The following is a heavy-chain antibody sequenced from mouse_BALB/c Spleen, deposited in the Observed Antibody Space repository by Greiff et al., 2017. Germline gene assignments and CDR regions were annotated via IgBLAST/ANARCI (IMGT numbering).Heavy chain of an antibody. CDR1: GYAFSSSW. CDR3: ARSDYDYDGRPSWFAY. Sequence: VQLQQSGPELVKPGASVKISCKASGYAFSSSWMNWVKQRPGQGLEWIGRIYPGDGDTNYNGKFKGKATLTADKSSSTAYMQLSSLTSVDSAVYFCARSDYDYDGRPSWFAYWGQGTLVTVSA. V-gene: IGHV1-82*01. D-gene: IGHD2-4*01. J-gene: IGHJ3*01. CDR2: IYPGDGDT.